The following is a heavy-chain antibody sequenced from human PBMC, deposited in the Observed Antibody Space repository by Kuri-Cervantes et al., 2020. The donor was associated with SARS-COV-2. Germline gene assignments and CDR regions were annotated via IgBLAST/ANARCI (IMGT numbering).Heavy chain of an antibody. CDR3: ARDLGSPLVVSFADYMDV. CDR1: GFTLSDHY. V-gene: IGHV3-11*04. CDR2: IGGRGTTI. Sequence: LSLTCAASGFTLSDHYMSWIRQAPGKGLEWVSYIGGRGTTIYYVDSVKGRFTISRDNAKNSLYLQMNSLRAEDTAVYYCARDLGSPLVVSFADYMDVWGKGTTVTVSS. D-gene: IGHD2-2*01. J-gene: IGHJ6*03.